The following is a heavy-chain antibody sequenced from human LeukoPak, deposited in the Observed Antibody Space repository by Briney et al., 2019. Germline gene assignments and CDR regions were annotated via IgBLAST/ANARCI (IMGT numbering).Heavy chain of an antibody. CDR3: ASVAYGDYGSFDY. CDR1: GGSFSGYY. Sequence: SETLSLTCAVYGGSFSGYYWSWIRQPPGKGLEWIGEINHSGSTNYNPSLKSRVTISVDTSKNQFSLKLSSVTAADTAVYYCASVAYGDYGSFDYWGQGTLVTVSS. V-gene: IGHV4-34*01. J-gene: IGHJ4*02. CDR2: INHSGST. D-gene: IGHD4-17*01.